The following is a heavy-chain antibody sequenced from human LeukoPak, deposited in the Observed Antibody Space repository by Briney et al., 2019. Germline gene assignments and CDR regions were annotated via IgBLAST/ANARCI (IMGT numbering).Heavy chain of an antibody. CDR2: ISYDGSNK. D-gene: IGHD3-10*01. CDR1: GFTFSSYG. V-gene: IGHV3-30*03. J-gene: IGHJ5*02. Sequence: GRSLRLSCAASGFTFSSYGMHWVRQAPGKGLEWVAVISYDGSNKYYADSAKGRFTISRDNSKNTLYLQMNSLRAEDTAVYYCARGDGWIINLWGQGTLVAVSS. CDR3: ARGDGWIINL.